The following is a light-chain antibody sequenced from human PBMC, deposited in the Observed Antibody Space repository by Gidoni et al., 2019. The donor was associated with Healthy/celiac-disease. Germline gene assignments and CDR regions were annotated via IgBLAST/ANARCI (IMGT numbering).Light chain of an antibody. CDR3: QQYNSYPWT. V-gene: IGKV1-5*03. J-gene: IGKJ1*01. Sequence: DIQMHQSTSTLSASVGDRVTITCRASPSISSWLAWYQQKPGKAPKLMIYKASSLESGVPSRFSGSGSGTEFTLTISSLQPDDFATYYCQQYNSYPWTFGQGTKVEIK. CDR2: KAS. CDR1: PSISSW.